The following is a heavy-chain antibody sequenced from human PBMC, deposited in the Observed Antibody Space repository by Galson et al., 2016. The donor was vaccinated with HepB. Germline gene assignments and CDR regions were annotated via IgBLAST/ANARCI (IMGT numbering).Heavy chain of an antibody. D-gene: IGHD3-22*01. Sequence: SLRLSCAASGFTSTNYAMTWVRQAPGKGLEWVSETPAGGYSTYYADSVKGRFTISRDNSKNTLYLQMNSLRVDDTAIYYCVGGYYLYYFEYWGQGTLVTVSS. CDR2: TPAGGYST. CDR3: VGGYYLYYFEY. V-gene: IGHV3-23*01. J-gene: IGHJ4*02. CDR1: GFTSTNYA.